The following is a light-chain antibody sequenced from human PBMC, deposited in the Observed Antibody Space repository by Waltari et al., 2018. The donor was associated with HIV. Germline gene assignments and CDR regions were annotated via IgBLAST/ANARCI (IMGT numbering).Light chain of an antibody. CDR3: SSHTVTDTLV. Sequence: QSALTQPASVSGSPGQSITLSCTGTRSDVGGYNFVSWYQQQPTKAPKLIIYEVKERPSGVSNRFSGSKSGNTASLTISGLQPEDEATYYCSSHTVTDTLVFGGGTELTVL. J-gene: IGLJ2*01. CDR1: RSDVGGYNF. CDR2: EVK. V-gene: IGLV2-14*03.